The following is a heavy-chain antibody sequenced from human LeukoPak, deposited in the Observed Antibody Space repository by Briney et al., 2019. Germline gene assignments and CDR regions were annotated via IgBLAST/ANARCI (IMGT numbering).Heavy chain of an antibody. CDR1: GFTFSSYA. D-gene: IGHD3-10*01. Sequence: GGSLRLSFAASGFTFSSYAMHWVRPAPGKGLEWVAVISYDGSNKYYADSVKGRFTISRDNSKNTLYLQINSLRAEDTAVYYCARRTNMVRGVKAFDYWGQGTLVTVSS. V-gene: IGHV3-30*04. J-gene: IGHJ4*02. CDR3: ARRTNMVRGVKAFDY. CDR2: ISYDGSNK.